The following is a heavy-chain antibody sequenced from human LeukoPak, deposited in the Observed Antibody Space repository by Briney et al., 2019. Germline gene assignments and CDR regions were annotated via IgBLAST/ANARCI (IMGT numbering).Heavy chain of an antibody. CDR3: ERVRYGDYSFDY. V-gene: IGHV1-18*01. Sequence: ASVKVSCKASGYTFTSYGISWVRQAPGQGLEWMGWISAYNGNTNYAQKLQGRVTMTTDTSTSTAYMELRSLRSDDTAVYYCERVRYGDYSFDYWGQGTLVTVSS. CDR2: ISAYNGNT. D-gene: IGHD4-17*01. J-gene: IGHJ4*02. CDR1: GYTFTSYG.